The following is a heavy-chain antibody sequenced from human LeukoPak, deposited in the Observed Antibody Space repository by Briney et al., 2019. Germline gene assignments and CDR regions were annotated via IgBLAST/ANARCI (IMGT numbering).Heavy chain of an antibody. CDR1: GGSISSYY. CDR2: IYYSGST. V-gene: IGHV4-59*01. J-gene: IGHJ6*02. D-gene: IGHD2-15*01. Sequence: PSETLSLTCTVSGGSISSYYWTWIRQPPGKGLEWIGYIYYSGSTSYNPSLKSRVTISLDTSKNQFSLKVTSVTAADTAVYYCATLGFCSGGSCYDYYGMGVWGQGTTVIVSS. CDR3: ATLGFCSGGSCYDYYGMGV.